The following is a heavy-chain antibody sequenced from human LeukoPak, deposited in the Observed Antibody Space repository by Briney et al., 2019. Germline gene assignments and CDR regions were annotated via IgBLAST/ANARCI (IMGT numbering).Heavy chain of an antibody. V-gene: IGHV1-18*01. J-gene: IGHJ6*03. CDR2: ISAYNGNT. CDR3: ARAEYILYYYYMDV. D-gene: IGHD1-1*01. Sequence: ASVKVSCKASGYTFTSYGISWVRQAPGQGLEWMGWISAYNGNTNYAQKLQGRVTMTTDTSTSTAYMELRSLRSDDTAVYYCARAEYILYYYYMDVWGKGTTVTVSS. CDR1: GYTFTSYG.